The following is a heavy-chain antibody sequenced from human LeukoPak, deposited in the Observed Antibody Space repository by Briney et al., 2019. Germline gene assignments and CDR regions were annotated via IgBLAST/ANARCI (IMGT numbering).Heavy chain of an antibody. J-gene: IGHJ5*02. CDR3: ARDIDTSSHYGWFDP. Sequence: GRSLRLSCAASGFTFSNYGIHWVGQAPGKGLEWVSVILSLGRSAYYADSVKGRFTMSRDNSKNTVSLQMHSLRAEDTAVYSCARDIDTSSHYGWFDPWGQGTLVIVSS. CDR2: ILSLGRSA. V-gene: IGHV3-33*01. D-gene: IGHD3-22*01. CDR1: GFTFSNYG.